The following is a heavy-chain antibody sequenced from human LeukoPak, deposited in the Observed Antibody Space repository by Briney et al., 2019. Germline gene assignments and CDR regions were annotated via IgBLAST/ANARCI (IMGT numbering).Heavy chain of an antibody. J-gene: IGHJ4*02. D-gene: IGHD5-18*01. CDR2: FYYSGST. V-gene: IGHV4-39*01. CDR1: GGSISNTSSY. CDR3: ARVPWIQLWSFDY. Sequence: SETLSLTCSVSGGSISNTSSYWGWIRQTPGKGLEWIGPFYYSGSTYYNPSLQSRVTISVDTSKNQFSLKLSSVTAADTAVYCCARVPWIQLWSFDYWGQGTLVTVSS.